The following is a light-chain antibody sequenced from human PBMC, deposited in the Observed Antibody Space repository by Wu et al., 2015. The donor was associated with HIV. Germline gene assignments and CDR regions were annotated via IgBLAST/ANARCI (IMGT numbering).Light chain of an antibody. CDR2: SAS. CDR3: QQYKNWIRT. Sequence: GESATLSLAGPSQSLGTQLSVGTSXNLATAPRLLIYSASTRATDIPVRFSGSGSGTEFTLTISSLQSEDFAVYYCQQYKNWIRTFGQGTKVEIK. CDR1: QSLGTQ. J-gene: IGKJ1*01. V-gene: IGKV3-15*01.